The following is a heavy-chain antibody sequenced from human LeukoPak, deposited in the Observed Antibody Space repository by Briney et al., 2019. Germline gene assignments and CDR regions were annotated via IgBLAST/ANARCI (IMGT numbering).Heavy chain of an antibody. D-gene: IGHD3-16*01. CDR1: GFTFSSYS. J-gene: IGHJ4*02. Sequence: PGGSLRLSCAASGFTFSSYSMNWVRQAPGKGLEWVSYISSSSSSTIYYADSVKGRFTISRDNAKNSLYLQMNSLRAEDTALYYCAKDIGMRGIFYFDYWGQGTLVTVSS. CDR2: ISSSSSSTI. CDR3: AKDIGMRGIFYFDY. V-gene: IGHV3-48*04.